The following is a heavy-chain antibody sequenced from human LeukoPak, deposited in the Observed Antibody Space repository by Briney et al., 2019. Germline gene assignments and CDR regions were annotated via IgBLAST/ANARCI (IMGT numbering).Heavy chain of an antibody. CDR2: INHSGST. CDR1: GGSFSGYY. V-gene: IGHV4-34*01. Sequence: SETLSLTCAVYGGSFSGYYWSWIRQPPGKGLEWIGKINHSGSTNYNPSLKSRVTISVDTSKNQFSLKLSSVTAADTAVYYCARVVVPAAIDAFDIWGQGTMVTVSS. CDR3: ARVVVPAAIDAFDI. J-gene: IGHJ3*02. D-gene: IGHD2-2*02.